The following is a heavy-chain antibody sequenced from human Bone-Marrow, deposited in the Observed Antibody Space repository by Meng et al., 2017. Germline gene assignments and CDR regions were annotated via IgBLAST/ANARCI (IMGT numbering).Heavy chain of an antibody. J-gene: IGHJ4*02. Sequence: QVQLQESGPGLVKPSGTLSPTCGVSGASVSSGYWWTWVRQPPGKGLEWIGEFHHSGTTNYNPSLRSRVTISVDTSKNQFSLRLTSVTAADTAVYYCAASSGWYRIDSWGQGTLVTVSS. CDR2: FHHSGTT. CDR1: GASVSSGYW. CDR3: AASSGWYRIDS. V-gene: IGHV4-4*02. D-gene: IGHD6-19*01.